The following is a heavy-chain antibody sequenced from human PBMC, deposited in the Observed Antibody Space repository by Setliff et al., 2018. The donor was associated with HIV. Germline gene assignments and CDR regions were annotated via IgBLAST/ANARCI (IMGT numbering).Heavy chain of an antibody. J-gene: IGHJ4*02. V-gene: IGHV1-3*04. Sequence: ASVKVSCKAFGYIFTMYTMYWVRQAPGQRLEWMGRINTVNGNTKYSQNFQGRVTITRDTSANTANMELSSLRSEDTAVYYCAREPAGSGSGSFGFWGQGTLVTVSS. CDR1: GYIFTMYT. CDR2: INTVNGNT. CDR3: AREPAGSGSGSFGF. D-gene: IGHD3-10*01.